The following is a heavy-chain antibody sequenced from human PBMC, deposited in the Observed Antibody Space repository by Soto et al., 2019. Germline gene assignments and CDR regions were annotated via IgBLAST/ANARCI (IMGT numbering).Heavy chain of an antibody. CDR2: IYPGDSDT. CDR1: GYSFTSYW. Sequence: GESLKISCKGSGYSFTSYWIGWVRQMPGKGLEWMGIIYPGDSDTRYSPSFQGQVTISADKSISTACLQWSSLKASDTAMYYCARQTIGDYWYFDLWGRGTLVTVSS. J-gene: IGHJ2*01. D-gene: IGHD4-17*01. V-gene: IGHV5-51*01. CDR3: ARQTIGDYWYFDL.